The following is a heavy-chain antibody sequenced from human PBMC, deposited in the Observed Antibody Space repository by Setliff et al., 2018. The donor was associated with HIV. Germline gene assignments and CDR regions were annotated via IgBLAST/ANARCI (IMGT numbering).Heavy chain of an antibody. V-gene: IGHV1-69*10. J-gene: IGHJ6*03. D-gene: IGHD1-7*01. CDR2: IVPVLNRA. CDR3: ARKAGTTLHYHYYYMDV. Sequence: SVKVSCKASGGTFRTYGVGWVRLAPGQGLEWMGGIVPVLNRADYAQRFHGRVTITADESTNTVYMELRSLTPEDTAIYYCARKAGTTLHYHYYYMDVWGKGTTVTVSS. CDR1: GGTFRTYG.